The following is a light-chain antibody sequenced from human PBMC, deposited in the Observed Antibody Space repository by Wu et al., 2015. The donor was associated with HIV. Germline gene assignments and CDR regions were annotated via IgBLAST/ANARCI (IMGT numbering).Light chain of an antibody. J-gene: IGKJ5*01. V-gene: IGKV3-11*01. CDR1: RSVNSL. CDR3: QQHTNWPLT. Sequence: EVVLTQFPATLSLSPGQRATLSCRASRSVNSLLAWYQHKPGQTPRLLIYASSQKPPGIPARFSGRGSGTDFTLTISSLEPEDSAVYYCQQHTNWPLTFGQGTRLEIK. CDR2: ASS.